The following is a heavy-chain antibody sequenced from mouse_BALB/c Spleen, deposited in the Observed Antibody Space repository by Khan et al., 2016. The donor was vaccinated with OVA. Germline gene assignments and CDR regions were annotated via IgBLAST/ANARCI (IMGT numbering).Heavy chain of an antibody. CDR1: GFSFSSYS. CDR2: ISSGGSST. J-gene: IGHJ2*01. Sequence: EVQLVESGGGLVRPGGSLKLSCAASGFSFSSYSMSWVRQTPEKRLEWVATISSGGSSTYYPDSVKGRFTISRDNAKNTQNWQVNGLRSKNTAMYYGTGQRGCYGSSPYVDYWGQGTTLTVSS. V-gene: IGHV5-6-4*01. CDR3: TGQRGCYGSSPYVDY. D-gene: IGHD1-1*01.